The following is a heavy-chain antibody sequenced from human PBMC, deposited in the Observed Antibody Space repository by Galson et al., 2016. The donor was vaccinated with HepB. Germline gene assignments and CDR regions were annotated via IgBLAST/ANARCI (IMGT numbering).Heavy chain of an antibody. CDR1: GGSISSGGYY. J-gene: IGHJ4*02. D-gene: IGHD3-3*01. Sequence: PLSPTCTVSGGSISSGGYYWSWIRQHPGKGLAWTGYIYCSGTTYYNPSLKSRLSISVDTSKNQFSLKLNSVTAADTAVYYCARGGDFWSGYRVDYWGQGTLVTVSS. V-gene: IGHV4-31*03. CDR2: IYCSGTT. CDR3: ARGGDFWSGYRVDY.